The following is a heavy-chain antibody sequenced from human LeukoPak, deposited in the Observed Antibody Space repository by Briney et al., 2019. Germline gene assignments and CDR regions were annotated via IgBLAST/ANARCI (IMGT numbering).Heavy chain of an antibody. J-gene: IGHJ6*03. Sequence: SETLSLTCTVSGGSVSSSSFNWGWIRQPPGKGLQWIASISYSGSTYYNTSLKSRLTISVDMSKNQFSLKLNSVTAADTAVCYCARERSGWGYYYYYYMDVWGKGTTVTISS. CDR3: ARERSGWGYYYYYYMDV. D-gene: IGHD6-19*01. CDR2: ISYSGST. CDR1: GGSVSSSSFN. V-gene: IGHV4-39*07.